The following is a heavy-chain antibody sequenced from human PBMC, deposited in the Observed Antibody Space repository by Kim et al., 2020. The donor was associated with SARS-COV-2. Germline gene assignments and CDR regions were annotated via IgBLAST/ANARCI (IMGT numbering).Heavy chain of an antibody. CDR3: ASRVATGTGRGYLDY. V-gene: IGHV4-39*02. J-gene: IGHJ4*02. CDR2: IYYSGST. CDR1: GGSINTAAYY. Sequence: SETLSLTCTVSGGSINTAAYYWGWIRQPPGRGLEWIGTIYYSGSTYYNPSLKSRVTISMDTSRNHLSLNLKSMTAADSALYFCASRVATGTGRGYLDYWGQGAQVTVS. D-gene: IGHD2-15*01.